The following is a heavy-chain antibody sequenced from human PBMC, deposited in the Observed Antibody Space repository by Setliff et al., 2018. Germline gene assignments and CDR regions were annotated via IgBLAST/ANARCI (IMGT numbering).Heavy chain of an antibody. V-gene: IGHV3-33*01. J-gene: IGHJ4*02. CDR1: GFTFSSFG. CDR2: IWYDGSNK. CDR3: AGGYSFGYGVY. Sequence: LRLSCAASGFTFSSFGMHWVRQAPGKGLEWVSVIWYDGSNKYYGDSVKGRFTISRDNSKNTLFLQMNSLRGEDTALYYCAGGYSFGYGVYWGQGVLVTVSS. D-gene: IGHD5-18*01.